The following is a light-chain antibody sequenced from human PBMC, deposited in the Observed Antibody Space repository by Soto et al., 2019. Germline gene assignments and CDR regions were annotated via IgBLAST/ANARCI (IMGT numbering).Light chain of an antibody. V-gene: IGKV1-5*03. J-gene: IGKJ1*01. CDR1: QSISNW. CDR3: QQDNSYKWT. Sequence: DIQMTQSPSTLSASVGDRVTITCRASQSISNWLAWYQQKPGKAPKLLVYKASSLQSGVPSRFSGPGSGTEFTLTISSLQPDDFATYYCQQDNSYKWTFCQGTK. CDR2: KAS.